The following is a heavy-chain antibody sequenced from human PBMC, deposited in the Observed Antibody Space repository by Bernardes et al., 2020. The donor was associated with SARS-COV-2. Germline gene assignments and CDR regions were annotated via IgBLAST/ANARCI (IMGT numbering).Heavy chain of an antibody. V-gene: IGHV3-53*01. CDR3: ARARCGSTSCRYFDY. J-gene: IGHJ4*02. CDR2: VYSGGST. CDR1: GFTFSSYA. D-gene: IGHD2-2*01. Sequence: GVLRLSCAASGFTFSSYAMSWVRQAPGKGLEWVSVVYSGGSTYYADSVKGRFTISRDNSKNTVYLQMNSLRAEDTAVYYCARARCGSTSCRYFDYWGQGTLVTVSS.